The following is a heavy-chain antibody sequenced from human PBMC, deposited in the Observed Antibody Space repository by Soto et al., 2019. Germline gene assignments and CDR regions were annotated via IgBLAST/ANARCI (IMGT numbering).Heavy chain of an antibody. CDR1: GGSLSGYY. CDR2: VKDGGHT. Sequence: QVQLQQWGAGLLKPSETLSLNCAVTGGSLSGYYWSWIRQPPGKGLEWIGEVKDGGHTNYSPSLRGRVTIYSATSNTQFSLRLNSVTAADTGVYYCARGQEGVVATHWDQGSLVTVSS. CDR3: ARGQEGVVATH. D-gene: IGHD5-12*01. J-gene: IGHJ4*02. V-gene: IGHV4-34*01.